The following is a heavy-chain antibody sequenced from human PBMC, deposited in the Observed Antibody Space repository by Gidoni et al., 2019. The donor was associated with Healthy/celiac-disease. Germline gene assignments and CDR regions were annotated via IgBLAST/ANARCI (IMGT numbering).Heavy chain of an antibody. CDR3: ARDLTAADWWYFDL. J-gene: IGHJ2*01. D-gene: IGHD2-21*01. V-gene: IGHV3-66*01. CDR2: IYSGGST. CDR1: GLPVSSYY. Sequence: EVQLVESGGGLVQPGGSLRLSCAASGLPVSSYYMSWVRQAPGQGLGWVSVIYSGGSTYYADAVKGRFTIARDNSKNTLYLQMNSLRAEDTAVYYCARDLTAADWWYFDLWGRGTLVTVSS.